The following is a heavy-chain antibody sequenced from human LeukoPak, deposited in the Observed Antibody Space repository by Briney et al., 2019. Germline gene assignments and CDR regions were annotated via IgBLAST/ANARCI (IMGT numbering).Heavy chain of an antibody. V-gene: IGHV4-59*08. CDR1: GGSISSYY. J-gene: IGHJ4*02. D-gene: IGHD3-22*01. CDR3: ARQSISGSSLSYFDY. Sequence: ETLSLTCTVSGGSISSYYYSWIRQPPGKGLEWIAYIYYTGSTNYNPSLKRRVTISLDTSKNHFSLKLSSVTAADTAVYYCARQSISGSSLSYFDYWGQGNLVNVSS. CDR2: IYYTGST.